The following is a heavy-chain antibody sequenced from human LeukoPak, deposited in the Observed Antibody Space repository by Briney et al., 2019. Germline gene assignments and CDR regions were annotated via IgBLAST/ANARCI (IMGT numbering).Heavy chain of an antibody. CDR1: GFTFSSYS. CDR2: ISSSSSTI. V-gene: IGHV3-48*01. CDR3: ARMEYSSSWSFDY. Sequence: GRSLRLSCAASGFTFSSYSMNWVRQAPGKGLEWVSYISSSSSTIYYADSVKGRFTISRDNAKNSLYLQMNSLRAEDTAVYYCARMEYSSSWSFDYWGQGTLVTVSS. D-gene: IGHD6-13*01. J-gene: IGHJ4*02.